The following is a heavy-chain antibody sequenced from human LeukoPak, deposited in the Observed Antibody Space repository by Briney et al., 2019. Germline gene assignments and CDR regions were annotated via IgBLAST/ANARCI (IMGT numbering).Heavy chain of an antibody. Sequence: SETLSLTCTVSGYSISSGYYWGWIRQPPGKGLEWIGSIYHSGSTYYNPSLKSRVTISVDTSKNQFSLKLSSVTAADTAVYYCARGTMVTPPQFDYWGQGTLVTVSS. CDR1: GYSISSGYY. V-gene: IGHV4-38-2*02. CDR3: ARGTMVTPPQFDY. CDR2: IYHSGST. D-gene: IGHD5-18*01. J-gene: IGHJ4*02.